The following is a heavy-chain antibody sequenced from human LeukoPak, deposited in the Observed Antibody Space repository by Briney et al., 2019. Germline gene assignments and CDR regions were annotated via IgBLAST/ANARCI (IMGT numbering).Heavy chain of an antibody. CDR2: IIVCTGTT. V-gene: IGHV1-58*01. J-gene: IGHJ3*02. Sequence: GASVKVSCKSSGFTFSTSAVQWVRQARGQRLEWIGWIIVCTGTTNYAQSVQGRLTITRDMSTNTVYMELSSLRSEDTAVYYCAAERYGGISDCCNFEIWGQGTMVTVSS. CDR1: GFTFSTSA. D-gene: IGHD4-23*01. CDR3: AAERYGGISDCCNFEI.